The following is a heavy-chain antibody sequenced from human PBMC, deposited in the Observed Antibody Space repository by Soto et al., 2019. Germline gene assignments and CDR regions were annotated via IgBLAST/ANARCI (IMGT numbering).Heavy chain of an antibody. CDR3: TTAIPFLEWLFSPYYYYYYMDV. V-gene: IGHV3-15*01. D-gene: IGHD3-3*02. CDR2: IKSKTDGGTT. CDR1: GFTFSNAR. J-gene: IGHJ6*03. Sequence: PGGSLRLSCAASGFTFSNARMSWVRQAPGKGLEWVGRIKSKTDGGTTDYAAPVKGRFTISRDDSKNTLYLQMNSLKTEDTAVYYCTTAIPFLEWLFSPYYYYYYMDVWGKGTTVTVSS.